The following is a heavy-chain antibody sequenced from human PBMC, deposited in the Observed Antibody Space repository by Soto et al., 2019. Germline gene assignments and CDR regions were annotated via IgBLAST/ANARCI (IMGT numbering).Heavy chain of an antibody. Sequence: QVQLVQSGAEVKKPGSSVKVSCKASGGTFSSYAISWVRQAPGQGLEWMGGIIPIFGTANYAQKFQGRVTITADKSTSTAYMELSTLRSEDTAVYYCARVYGSGSYHAFDIWGQGTMVTVSS. CDR2: IIPIFGTA. J-gene: IGHJ3*02. CDR1: GGTFSSYA. V-gene: IGHV1-69*06. D-gene: IGHD3-10*01. CDR3: ARVYGSGSYHAFDI.